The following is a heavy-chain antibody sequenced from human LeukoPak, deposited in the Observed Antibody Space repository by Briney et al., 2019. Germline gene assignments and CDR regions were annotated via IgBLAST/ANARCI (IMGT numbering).Heavy chain of an antibody. Sequence: GGSLRLSCAASGFTFSSYAMSWVRQAPGKGLEWVSSISGSGGSTYYADSVKGRFTISRDNSMNTLSLQMNSLRAEDTAVYYCARAINGVIILYYFYYMDVWGKGTTVTVSS. CDR3: ARAINGVIILYYFYYMDV. V-gene: IGHV3-23*01. CDR1: GFTFSSYA. CDR2: ISGSGGST. D-gene: IGHD3-10*01. J-gene: IGHJ6*03.